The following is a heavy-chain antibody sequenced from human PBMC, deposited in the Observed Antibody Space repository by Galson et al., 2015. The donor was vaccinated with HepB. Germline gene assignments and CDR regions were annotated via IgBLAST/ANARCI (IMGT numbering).Heavy chain of an antibody. J-gene: IGHJ3*02. D-gene: IGHD6-6*01. CDR1: GGSFSGYY. V-gene: IGHV4-34*01. Sequence: ETLSLTCAVYGGSFSGYYWSWIRQPPGKGLEWIGEINHSGSTNYNPSLKSRVTISVNTSKNQFSLKLSSVTAADTAVYYCARGLVAARPEGTDAFDIWGQGTMVTVSS. CDR2: INHSGST. CDR3: ARGLVAARPEGTDAFDI.